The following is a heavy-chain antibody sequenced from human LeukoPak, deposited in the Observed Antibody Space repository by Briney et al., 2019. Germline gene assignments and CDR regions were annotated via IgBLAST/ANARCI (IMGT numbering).Heavy chain of an antibody. J-gene: IGHJ5*02. Sequence: KSSETLSLTCTVSGGSISSYYWSWIRQPPGKGLEWIGEINHSGSTNYNPSLKSRVTISVDTSKNQFSLKLSSVTAADTAVYYCARGLLSRDYVWGSYRHPRNWFDPWGQGTLVTVSS. CDR1: GGSISSYY. D-gene: IGHD3-16*02. CDR2: INHSGST. CDR3: ARGLLSRDYVWGSYRHPRNWFDP. V-gene: IGHV4-34*01.